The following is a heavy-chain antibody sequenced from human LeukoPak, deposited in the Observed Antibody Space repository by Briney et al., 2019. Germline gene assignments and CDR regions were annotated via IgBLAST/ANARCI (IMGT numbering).Heavy chain of an antibody. D-gene: IGHD6-19*01. Sequence: GASVKVSCKXSGYTFTSYYMHWVRQTPGQGLEWMGIINPSGGSTSYAQKFQGRVTMTRDTSTSTVYMELSSLRSEDTAVYYSARHSGWELPFPDYWGQGTLVTVSS. CDR3: ARHSGWELPFPDY. CDR2: INPSGGST. J-gene: IGHJ4*02. V-gene: IGHV1-46*01. CDR1: GYTFTSYY.